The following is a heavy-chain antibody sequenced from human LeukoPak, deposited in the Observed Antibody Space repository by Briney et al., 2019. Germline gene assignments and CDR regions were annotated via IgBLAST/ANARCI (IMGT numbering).Heavy chain of an antibody. CDR1: GFTLSSYS. V-gene: IGHV3-21*01. CDR2: ISISRSYM. CDR3: ARAYDSSSSFVY. D-gene: IGHD3-22*01. J-gene: IGHJ4*02. Sequence: GGSLRLSCAASGFTLSSYSMNWVRQAPGKGLEWVSSISISRSYMYYADSVKGRFTISRDNAKNSLSLQMNSLRAEDTAVDYCARAYDSSSSFVYWGQGTLVTVSS.